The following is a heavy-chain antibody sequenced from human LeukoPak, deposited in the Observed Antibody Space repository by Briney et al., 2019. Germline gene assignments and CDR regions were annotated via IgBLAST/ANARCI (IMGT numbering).Heavy chain of an antibody. CDR1: GLTFSNYG. D-gene: IGHD3-10*01. CDR3: ARDVGNFGSGSAYFDS. V-gene: IGHV3-33*01. J-gene: IGHJ4*02. CDR2: IWYDGSKK. Sequence: GGSLRLSCAASGLTFSNYGMHWVRRAPGKGLEWVALIWYDGSKKYYGDSVKGRFTISRDDSKNTLYLQMNSLRAEDTAVYYCARDVGNFGSGSAYFDSWGQGTLVTVSS.